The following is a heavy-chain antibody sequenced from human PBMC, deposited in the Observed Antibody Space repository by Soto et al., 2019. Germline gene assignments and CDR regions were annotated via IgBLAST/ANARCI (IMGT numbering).Heavy chain of an antibody. V-gene: IGHV4-59*01. Sequence: QVQLQESGPGLVKPSETLSLTCTVSGGSTSSYYWNWIRQPPGKGLDWIGYMFHSGSTIYNPSLKSRVTISIATSKNQVSLKLRSVTAADSAVYYCARSTGYGDCYFDYWGQGILVTVSS. J-gene: IGHJ4*02. CDR1: GGSTSSYY. CDR3: ARSTGYGDCYFDY. CDR2: MFHSGST. D-gene: IGHD4-17*01.